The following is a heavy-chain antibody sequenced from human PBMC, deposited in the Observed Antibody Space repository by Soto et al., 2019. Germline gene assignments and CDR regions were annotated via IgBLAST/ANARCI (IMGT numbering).Heavy chain of an antibody. D-gene: IGHD3-22*01. V-gene: IGHV3-48*02. CDR1: GFTFSIYS. CDR2: ISSSSSTI. J-gene: IGHJ6*02. CDR3: ARQKDSSGYYYYYYGMDV. Sequence: GGSLRLSCAASGFTFSIYSMNWVPQGPGEGLELVSYISSSSSTIYYTDSVKGRFTISRDNAKNSLYLQMNSLRDEDTAVYYCARQKDSSGYYYYYYGMDVWGQGTTVTVSS.